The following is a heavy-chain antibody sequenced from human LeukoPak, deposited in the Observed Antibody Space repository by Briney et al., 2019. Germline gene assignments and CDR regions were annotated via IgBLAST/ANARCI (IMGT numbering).Heavy chain of an antibody. D-gene: IGHD1-26*01. V-gene: IGHV4-39*07. J-gene: IGHJ4*02. Sequence: MTSETLSLTCTVSGGSISTSNYYWGWIRQSPGKGLDWIGSIYYSGTTYYNPSLKSRVTISVDTSKNQFSLKLNSVTAADTAVYYCARIVGLVTFDYWGQGTLVTISS. CDR3: ARIVGLVTFDY. CDR1: GGSISTSNYY. CDR2: IYYSGTT.